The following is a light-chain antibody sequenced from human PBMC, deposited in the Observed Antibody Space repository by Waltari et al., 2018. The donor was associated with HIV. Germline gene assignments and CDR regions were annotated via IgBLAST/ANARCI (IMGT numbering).Light chain of an antibody. CDR1: SGSIARNY. CDR3: QSYDSNSWL. V-gene: IGLV6-57*03. Sequence: NFMLTQPHSVSESPGKTVTISCTPSSGSIARNYVQCYQQRPGSAPTTVICEDNQRPSGVPDRFSGSIDSSSNSASLTISGLRTEDEAHYYCQSYDSNSWLFGAGTKLTVL. J-gene: IGLJ3*02. CDR2: EDN.